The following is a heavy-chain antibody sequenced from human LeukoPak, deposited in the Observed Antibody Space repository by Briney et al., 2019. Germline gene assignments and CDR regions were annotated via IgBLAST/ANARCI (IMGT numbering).Heavy chain of an antibody. CDR3: ARFPVGRTYYYDSSGYYAFDY. V-gene: IGHV4-34*01. Sequence: SETLSLTCAVYGGSFSGYYWSWIRQPPGKGLEWIGEINHSGSTNYNPSLESRVTISVDTSKNQFSLKLSSVTAADTAVYYCARFPVGRTYYYDSSGYYAFDYWGQGTLVTVSS. CDR1: GGSFSGYY. CDR2: INHSGST. D-gene: IGHD3-22*01. J-gene: IGHJ4*02.